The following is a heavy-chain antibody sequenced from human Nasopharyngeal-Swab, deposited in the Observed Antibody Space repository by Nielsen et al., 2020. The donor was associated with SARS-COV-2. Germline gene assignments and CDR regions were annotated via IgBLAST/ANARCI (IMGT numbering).Heavy chain of an antibody. J-gene: IGHJ4*02. Sequence: VRQMPGKGLEWVSYISSSSSTIYYADSVKGRFTISRDNSKNTLYLQMNSLRAEDTAVYYCAKGSGTYYYDSSGYYPFFDYWGQGTLVTVSS. V-gene: IGHV3-48*01. CDR3: AKGSGTYYYDSSGYYPFFDY. CDR2: ISSSSSTI. D-gene: IGHD3-22*01.